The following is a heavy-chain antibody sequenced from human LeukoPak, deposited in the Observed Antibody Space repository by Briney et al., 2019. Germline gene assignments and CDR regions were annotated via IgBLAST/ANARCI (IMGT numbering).Heavy chain of an antibody. CDR3: ARGFGSSGWYEERVGWYFDL. V-gene: IGHV3-13*01. CDR2: IDRDGVT. Sequence: PGGSLRLSCAASGFIFSKYDMHWVRQVTGKGLEWVSGIDRDGVTYYADSVKGRFTISRDNSKNTLYLQMNSLRAEDTAVYYCARGFGSSGWYEERVGWYFDLWGRGTLVTVSS. D-gene: IGHD6-19*01. CDR1: GFIFSKYD. J-gene: IGHJ2*01.